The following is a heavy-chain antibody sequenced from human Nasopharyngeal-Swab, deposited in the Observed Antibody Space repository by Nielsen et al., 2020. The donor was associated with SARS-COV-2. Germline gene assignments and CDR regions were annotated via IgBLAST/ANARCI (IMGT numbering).Heavy chain of an antibody. V-gene: IGHV3-23*01. Sequence: GESLKISCVASGFTFSSYAMNWVRQAPGKGLEWVSAISRTYSTYYADSVRGRFTVSRDNSKNTLYLQMNSLRAEDTAVYYCAREGSFEDYGYAFDIWGQGTMVTVSS. CDR1: GFTFSSYA. J-gene: IGHJ3*02. CDR3: AREGSFEDYGYAFDI. D-gene: IGHD4-17*01. CDR2: ISRTYST.